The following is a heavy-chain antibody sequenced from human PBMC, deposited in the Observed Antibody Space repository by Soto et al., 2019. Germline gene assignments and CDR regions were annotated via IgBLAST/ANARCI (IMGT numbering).Heavy chain of an antibody. Sequence: QVQLQESGPGLVKPSETLSLTCTVSGGSITNYYCSWFRQPPGKGLEWIGYIQYNGYSAYNLSLKRRVTMSMDPSKTQFPLMLESVTATDTALYYCARHGFGSLHGLVDVWGQGTTVIVSS. D-gene: IGHD3-10*01. J-gene: IGHJ6*02. V-gene: IGHV4-59*08. CDR3: ARHGFGSLHGLVDV. CDR2: IQYNGYS. CDR1: GGSITNYY.